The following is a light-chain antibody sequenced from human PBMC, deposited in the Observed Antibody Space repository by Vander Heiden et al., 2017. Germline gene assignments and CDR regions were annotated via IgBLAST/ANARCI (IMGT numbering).Light chain of an antibody. CDR2: WAS. J-gene: IGKJ1*01. CDR1: NKNY. CDR3: QQYDSTPWT. V-gene: IGKV4-1*01. Sequence: DIVMTQSPDSLAVSLGERATNNKNYLAWYQQKPGQPPKLLIYWASTRESGVPDRFSGSGSGTDFTLTISSLQAEDVAVYYCQQYDSTPWTFGQGTKVEIK.